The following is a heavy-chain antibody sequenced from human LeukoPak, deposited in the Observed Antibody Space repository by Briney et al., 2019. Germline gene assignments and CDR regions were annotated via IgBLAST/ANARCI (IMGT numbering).Heavy chain of an antibody. D-gene: IGHD2-2*01. CDR3: ARVTEDIVVVPAAPLDY. CDR1: GFTFSSYW. Sequence: GGSLRLSCAASGFTFSSYWMSWVRQAPGKGPEWVSYISSSGSTIYYADSVKGRFTISRDNAKNSLYLQMNSLRAEDTAVYYCARVTEDIVVVPAAPLDYWGQGTLVTVSS. V-gene: IGHV3-48*04. CDR2: ISSSGSTI. J-gene: IGHJ4*02.